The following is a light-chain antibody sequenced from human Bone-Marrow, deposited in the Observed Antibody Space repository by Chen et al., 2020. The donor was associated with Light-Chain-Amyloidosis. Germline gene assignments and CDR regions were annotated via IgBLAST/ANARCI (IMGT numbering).Light chain of an antibody. CDR3: QVWDRSSDRPV. V-gene: IGLV2-14*01. CDR1: SSDIGDYNY. Sequence: QSALTQPASVSGSPGQSITISCTGTSSDIGDYNYVSWYAQFPGRAPKLMIYEVSNRPSGVSPRFSGSKSGNTATLTISRVEAGDEADYYCQVWDRSSDRPVFGGGTKLTVL. J-gene: IGLJ3*02. CDR2: EVS.